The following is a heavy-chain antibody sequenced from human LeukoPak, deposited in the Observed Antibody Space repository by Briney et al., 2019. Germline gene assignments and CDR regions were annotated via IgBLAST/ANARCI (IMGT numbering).Heavy chain of an antibody. CDR1: GYTFTGYY. CDR2: INPNSGGT. Sequence: ASVKVSCKASGYTFTGYYMHWVGQAPGQGLEWMGWINPNSGGTNYAQKFQGRVTMTRDTSISTAYMELSRLRSDDTAVYYCARDGSSWSNWFDPWGQGTLVTVSS. D-gene: IGHD6-13*01. V-gene: IGHV1-2*02. CDR3: ARDGSSWSNWFDP. J-gene: IGHJ5*02.